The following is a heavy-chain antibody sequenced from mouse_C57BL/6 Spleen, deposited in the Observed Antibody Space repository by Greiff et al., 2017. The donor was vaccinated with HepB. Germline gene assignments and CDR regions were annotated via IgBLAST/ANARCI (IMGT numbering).Heavy chain of an antibody. Sequence: VQLQQSGPELVKPGASVKISCKASGYAFSSSWMNWVKQRPGKGLEWIGRIYPGDGDTNYNGKFKGKATLTADKSSSTAYMQLSSLTSEDSAVYYCARYGSSYLWYFDVWGTGTTVTVSS. D-gene: IGHD1-1*01. V-gene: IGHV1-82*01. CDR2: IYPGDGDT. CDR3: ARYGSSYLWYFDV. J-gene: IGHJ1*03. CDR1: GYAFSSSW.